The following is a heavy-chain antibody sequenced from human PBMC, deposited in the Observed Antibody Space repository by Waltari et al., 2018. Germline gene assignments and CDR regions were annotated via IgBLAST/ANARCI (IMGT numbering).Heavy chain of an antibody. V-gene: IGHV4-61*02. D-gene: IGHD6-6*01. Sequence: QVQLQESGPGLVKPSQTLSLTCTVSGASISSGSYYWSWIRQPAGKGLEWIGRIYTSGSTNYNPSLKSRVTISVDTSKNQFSLKLSSVTAADTAVYYCARASVGRFIAARKRNWFDPWGQGTLVTVSS. CDR2: IYTSGST. CDR1: GASISSGSYY. CDR3: ARASVGRFIAARKRNWFDP. J-gene: IGHJ5*02.